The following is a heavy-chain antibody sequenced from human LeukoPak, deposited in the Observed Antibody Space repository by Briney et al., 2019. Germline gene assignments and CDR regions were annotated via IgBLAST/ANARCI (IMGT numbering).Heavy chain of an antibody. J-gene: IGHJ4*02. CDR1: GYTFTRYA. CDR3: AIDQPVAGVSNFDS. D-gene: IGHD6-19*01. Sequence: ASVKVSCKASGYTFTRYAMNWLRQAPGQGLEWMGWINPNTGNPTYTQAFTGRFVFSLDTSVSTAYLQISSLNTEDTAVYYCAIDQPVAGVSNFDSWGQGTLVTVSS. V-gene: IGHV7-4-1*02. CDR2: INPNTGNP.